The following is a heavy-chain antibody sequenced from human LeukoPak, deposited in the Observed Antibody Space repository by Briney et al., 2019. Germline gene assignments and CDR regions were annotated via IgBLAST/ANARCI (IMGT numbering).Heavy chain of an antibody. CDR3: ARPQYPYSSSSFGFDY. CDR1: GGTFNTYA. CDR2: IIPIFGTA. Sequence: ASVKVSCKASGGTFNTYAIIWVRQAPGQGLEWMGGIIPIFGTANYAQKFQGRVTITADDSTSTAYMELSSLRSEDTAVYYCARPQYPYSSSSFGFDYWGQGTLVTVSS. V-gene: IGHV1-69*13. J-gene: IGHJ4*02. D-gene: IGHD6-6*01.